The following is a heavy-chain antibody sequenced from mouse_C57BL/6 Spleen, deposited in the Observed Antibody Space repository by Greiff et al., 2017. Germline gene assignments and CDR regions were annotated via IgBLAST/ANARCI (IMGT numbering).Heavy chain of an antibody. V-gene: IGHV5-4*01. CDR1: GFTFSSYA. J-gene: IGHJ4*01. CDR3: ARGDEDAMDY. CDR2: ISDGGSYT. Sequence: EVQGVESGGGLVKPGGSLKLSCAASGFTFSSYAMSWVRQTPEKRLEWVATISDGGSYTYYPDNVKGRFTISRDNAKNNLYLQMSHLKSEDTAMYYCARGDEDAMDYWGQGTSVTVSS. D-gene: IGHD3-3*01.